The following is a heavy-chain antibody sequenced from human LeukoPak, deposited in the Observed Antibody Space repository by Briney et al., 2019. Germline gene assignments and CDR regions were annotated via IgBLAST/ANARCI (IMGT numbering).Heavy chain of an antibody. CDR2: MEGSNEKT. Sequence: GGXLRLSCAASGFNIGGNAMAWVGQAQGKGLEWVSAMEGSNEKTHYADSVRGGFTVSRETSKSTLFLQMNSLRADDTATYFCAKDIFRWSFDYWAQGVLVTVSS. J-gene: IGHJ4*02. CDR1: GFNIGGNA. D-gene: IGHD2-21*01. CDR3: AKDIFRWSFDY. V-gene: IGHV3-23*01.